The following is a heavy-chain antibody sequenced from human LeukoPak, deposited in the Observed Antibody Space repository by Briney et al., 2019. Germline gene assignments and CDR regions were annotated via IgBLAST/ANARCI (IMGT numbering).Heavy chain of an antibody. Sequence: GGSLRLSCAASELTFSSYGMHWVRQAPGKGLEWVAGIWYDGSNKYYADSVKGRFTISRGNSKNTLYLQMNSLRAEDTAVYYCARAGYCSSTSCYPLDYWGQGTLVTVSS. V-gene: IGHV3-33*01. J-gene: IGHJ4*02. CDR3: ARAGYCSSTSCYPLDY. CDR1: ELTFSSYG. D-gene: IGHD2-2*01. CDR2: IWYDGSNK.